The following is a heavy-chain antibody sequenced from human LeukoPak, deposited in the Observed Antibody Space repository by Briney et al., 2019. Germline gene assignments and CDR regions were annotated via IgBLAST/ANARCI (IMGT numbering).Heavy chain of an antibody. CDR3: ASRGSGSSRPFDY. D-gene: IGHD1-26*01. CDR1: GFTFSSYS. V-gene: IGHV3-21*01. Sequence: GGSLRLSCAASGFTFSSYSMNWVRQAPGKGLEWVSSISSSSSYIYYADSVKGRFTISRDNAKNSLYLQMNSLRAEDTAAYYCASRGSGSSRPFDYWGQGTLVTVSS. J-gene: IGHJ4*02. CDR2: ISSSSSYI.